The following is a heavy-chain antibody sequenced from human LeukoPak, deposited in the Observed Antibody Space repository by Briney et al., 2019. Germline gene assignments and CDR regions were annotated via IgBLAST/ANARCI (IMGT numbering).Heavy chain of an antibody. D-gene: IGHD6-19*01. CDR3: RRGMNHPIYSSGTLV. V-gene: IGHV3-74*01. CDR1: RFTFSNYW. Sequence: GGSLRLSCAASRFTFSNYWMHWVRQAPGKGLVWVSRINIDGSSTTYADSVKGRFTISRDNAKNTLYLQMNSLRGEDTAVRYSRRGMNHPIYSSGTLVWGQGTLVTVSS. CDR2: INIDGSST. J-gene: IGHJ4*02.